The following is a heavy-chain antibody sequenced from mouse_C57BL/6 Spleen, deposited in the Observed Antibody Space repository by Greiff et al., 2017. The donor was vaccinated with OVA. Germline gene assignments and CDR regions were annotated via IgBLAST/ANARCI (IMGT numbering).Heavy chain of an antibody. Sequence: VQLQQPGAELVKPGASVKLSCKASGYTFTSYWMHWVKQRPGQGLEWIGMIHPNSGSTNYNEKFKSKATLTVDKSSSTAYMQLSSLTSEDSAVYYCARRVTTVVEGYWYFDVWGTGTTVTVSS. CDR2: IHPNSGST. CDR1: GYTFTSYW. V-gene: IGHV1-64*01. J-gene: IGHJ1*03. D-gene: IGHD1-1*01. CDR3: ARRVTTVVEGYWYFDV.